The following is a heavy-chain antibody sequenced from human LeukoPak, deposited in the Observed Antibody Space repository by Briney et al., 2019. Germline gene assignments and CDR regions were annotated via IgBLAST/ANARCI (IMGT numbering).Heavy chain of an antibody. Sequence: ASVKLSCKASGGGFSIYTISWVRQAPGQGLEWKGGSNPYFSTANYAHPYQARRTTIAEESTSTDYSEMSRLRSGDTTAYYCARDSRDNLNDAASNYMDVSGKKGTVTMSS. J-gene: IGHJ6*03. V-gene: IGHV1-69*13. D-gene: IGHD1-1*01. CDR3: ARDSRDNLNDAASNYMDV. CDR2: SNPYFSTA. CDR1: GGGFSIYT.